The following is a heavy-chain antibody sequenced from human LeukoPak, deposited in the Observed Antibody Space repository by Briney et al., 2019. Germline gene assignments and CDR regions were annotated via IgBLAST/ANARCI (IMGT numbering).Heavy chain of an antibody. CDR3: ATLPYDSSGQEFDY. J-gene: IGHJ4*02. CDR1: GYTLTELS. Sequence: ASVKVSCKVSGYTLTELSMHWVRQAPGKGLEWMGGFDPEDGETIYAQKFQGRVTMTEDTSTDTAYMELSSLRSEDTAVHYCATLPYDSSGQEFDYWGQGTLVTVSS. D-gene: IGHD3-22*01. V-gene: IGHV1-24*01. CDR2: FDPEDGET.